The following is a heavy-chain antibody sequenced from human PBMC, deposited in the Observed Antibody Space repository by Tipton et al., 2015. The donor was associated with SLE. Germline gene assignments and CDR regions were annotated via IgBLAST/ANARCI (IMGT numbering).Heavy chain of an antibody. CDR1: GYTFTSYG. Sequence: QLVQSGAEVKKPGASVKVSCKASGYTFTSYGISWVRQAPGQGLEWMGWISAYNGNTNYAQKLQGRVTMTTDTSTSTAYMGLRSLSSDDTAVYYCARARDFDLLSLWAFDIWGQGTMVTVSS. D-gene: IGHD3-9*01. V-gene: IGHV1-18*01. CDR3: ARARDFDLLSLWAFDI. J-gene: IGHJ3*02. CDR2: ISAYNGNT.